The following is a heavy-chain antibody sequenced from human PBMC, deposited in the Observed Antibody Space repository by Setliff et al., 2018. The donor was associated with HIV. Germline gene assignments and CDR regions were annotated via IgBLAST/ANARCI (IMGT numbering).Heavy chain of an antibody. D-gene: IGHD1-26*01. J-gene: IGHJ6*02. CDR3: EAATVGETGYYGIDV. CDR2: IYNSGST. Sequence: PSETLSLTCDVSGYLISGGFYWGWIRQPPGKGLEWIGNIYNSGSTYYNPSLKRRVTISLDRSKTQFSLQLSFVTAADTAVYYCEAATVGETGYYGIDVWGPGTTVTVSS. CDR1: GYLISGGFY. V-gene: IGHV4-38-2*01.